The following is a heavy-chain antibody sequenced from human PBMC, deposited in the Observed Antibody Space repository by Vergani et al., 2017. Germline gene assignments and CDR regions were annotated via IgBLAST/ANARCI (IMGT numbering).Heavy chain of an antibody. Sequence: EVQLVESGGGVVQPGGSLRLSCAASGFTFDDYAMHWVRQAPGKGLEWVSLISVDGGSTYYADSVKGRFTISRDNSKNSLYLQMNSLRTEDTALYYCAKDLAGYFDWLLNAFDIWGQGTMVTVSS. CDR2: ISVDGGST. D-gene: IGHD3-9*01. CDR1: GFTFDDYA. J-gene: IGHJ3*02. V-gene: IGHV3-43*02. CDR3: AKDLAGYFDWLLNAFDI.